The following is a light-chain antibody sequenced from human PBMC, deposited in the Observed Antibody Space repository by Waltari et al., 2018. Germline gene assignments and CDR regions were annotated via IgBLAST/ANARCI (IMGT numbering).Light chain of an antibody. CDR1: QSVLYSANNKDY. Sequence: DIVMTQSPDSLAVSLGERAIINCKSSQSVLYSANNKDYLAWYQQKPGQPAKLLIYWASTREFGVPDRFSGSGSGTDFTLTISSLQAEDVAVYYCQQYYSIPLTFGGGTKVEIK. J-gene: IGKJ4*01. CDR3: QQYYSIPLT. V-gene: IGKV4-1*01. CDR2: WAS.